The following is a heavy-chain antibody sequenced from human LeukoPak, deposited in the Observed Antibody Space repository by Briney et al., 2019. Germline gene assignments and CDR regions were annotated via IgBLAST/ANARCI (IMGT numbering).Heavy chain of an antibody. V-gene: IGHV3-21*01. J-gene: IGHJ6*03. D-gene: IGHD3-3*01. CDR2: ISSSSSYI. Sequence: GGSLRLSCAASGFTFSSYAMNWVRQAPGKGLEWVSSISSSSSYIYYADSVKGRFTISRDNAKNSLYLQMNSLRAEDTAVYYCARDREARFWSGYYRYYYYMDVWGKGTTVTVSS. CDR1: GFTFSSYA. CDR3: ARDREARFWSGYYRYYYYMDV.